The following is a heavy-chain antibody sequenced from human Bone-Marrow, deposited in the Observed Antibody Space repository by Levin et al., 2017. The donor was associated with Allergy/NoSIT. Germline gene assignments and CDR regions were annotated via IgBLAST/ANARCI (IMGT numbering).Heavy chain of an antibody. CDR1: GGSIHSRDYY. CDR3: ARATPTNTFDV. CDR2: IYYTGGA. Sequence: SQTLSLPCTVSGGSIHSRDYYWSWIRQPPGKGLEWVGYIYYTGGAYYSPSLQSRLSISVDTSNNLFSLNVSSVTAADTAIYYCARATPTNTFDVWGQGTMVTVSS. J-gene: IGHJ3*01. V-gene: IGHV4-30-4*01.